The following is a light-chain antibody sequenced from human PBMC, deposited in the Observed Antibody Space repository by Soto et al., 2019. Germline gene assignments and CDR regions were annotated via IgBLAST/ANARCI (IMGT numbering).Light chain of an antibody. CDR2: EVS. J-gene: IGLJ1*01. CDR3: SSKTSSSSPFV. V-gene: IGLV2-14*01. CDR1: TSDVGAYNY. Sequence: QSVRTQPASVSGSPGQSITISCTGSTSDVGAYNYVSWYKHHPGQAPQLMIYEVSNRPSGVSNRFSGSKSGNTASLTISGLQADDEGDYYCSSKTSSSSPFVFGTGTKVTV.